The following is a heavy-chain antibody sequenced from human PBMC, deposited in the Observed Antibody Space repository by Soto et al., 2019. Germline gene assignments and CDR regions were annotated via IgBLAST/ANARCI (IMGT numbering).Heavy chain of an antibody. CDR1: GGSISSGGYY. V-gene: IGHV4-31*03. J-gene: IGHJ6*02. CDR3: ARDPVDRMTAGGMDV. D-gene: IGHD2-21*02. Sequence: QVQLQESGPGLVKPSQTLSLTCTVSGGSISSGGYYWSWIRQHPGKGLEWIGYIYYSGSTYYNPYLRSRGTISVAPAKNHSSLKLSSVTAADTAVYYCARDPVDRMTAGGMDVWGQGTTVTVSS. CDR2: IYYSGST.